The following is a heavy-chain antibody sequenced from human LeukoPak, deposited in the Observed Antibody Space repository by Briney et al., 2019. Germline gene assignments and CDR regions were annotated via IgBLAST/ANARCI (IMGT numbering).Heavy chain of an antibody. CDR2: IYHSGST. V-gene: IGHV4-30-2*01. CDR1: GGSISSGGYY. J-gene: IGHJ3*02. Sequence: SQTLSLTCTVSGGSISSGGYYWSWIRQPPGKGLEWIGYIYHSGSTYYNPSLKSRVTISVDRSKNQFSLKLSSVTAADTAVYYCARDYDYLGVVIIRSPGAFDIWGQGTMVTVSS. CDR3: ARDYDYLGVVIIRSPGAFDI. D-gene: IGHD3-3*01.